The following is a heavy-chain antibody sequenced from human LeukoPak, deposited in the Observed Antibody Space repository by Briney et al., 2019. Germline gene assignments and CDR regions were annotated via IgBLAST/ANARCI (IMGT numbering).Heavy chain of an antibody. D-gene: IGHD3-10*01. CDR2: IIPIFGTA. CDR1: GGTFSSYA. CDR3: ARDQGGSTMVRGVSYYYGMDV. V-gene: IGHV1-69*01. J-gene: IGHJ6*04. Sequence: AASVKVSCKASGGTFSSYAISWVRQAPGQRLEWMGGIIPIFGTANYAQKFQGRVTITADESTSTAYMELSSLRSEDTAVYYCARDQGGSTMVRGVSYYYGMDVWGKGTTVTVSS.